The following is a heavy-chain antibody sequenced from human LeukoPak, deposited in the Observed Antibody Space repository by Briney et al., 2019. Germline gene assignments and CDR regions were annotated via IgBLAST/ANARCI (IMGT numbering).Heavy chain of an antibody. V-gene: IGHV3-23*01. J-gene: IGHJ2*01. CDR2: IAGSVGRT. Sequence: GGCLRLARAAAGFTLSPYAIGSVRQARGRGIELALAIAGSVGRTYSADSVRGRFSISREKSKKTLYLHMKSLRAPSTHVCNCAKGKGPTANWYFHVWGRGTLVTVSS. D-gene: IGHD2-21*02. CDR3: AKGKGPTANWYFHV. CDR1: GFTLSPYA.